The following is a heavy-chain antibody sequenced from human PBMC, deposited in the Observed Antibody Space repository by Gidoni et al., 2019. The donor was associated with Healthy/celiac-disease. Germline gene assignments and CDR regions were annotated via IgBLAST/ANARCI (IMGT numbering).Heavy chain of an antibody. J-gene: IGHJ4*02. D-gene: IGHD4-17*01. CDR2: ISSSGGST. CDR3: ATLTYLTTVTPFDY. V-gene: IGHV3-23*01. Sequence: EVQLLESGGGWVQTGGSVRRSCAAPGCTVSSSAMSWVRQAPGKGLGWVSAISSSGGSTYYADSVKGRFTISRDNSKNALYLQMTSLRAEDTAVYSCATLTYLTTVTPFDYWGQGTLVTVSS. CDR1: GCTVSSSA.